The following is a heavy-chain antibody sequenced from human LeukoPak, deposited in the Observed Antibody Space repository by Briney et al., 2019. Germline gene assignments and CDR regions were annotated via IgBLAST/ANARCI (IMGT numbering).Heavy chain of an antibody. J-gene: IGHJ6*03. V-gene: IGHV1-18*01. CDR1: GYTFTSYG. Sequence: ASVKVSCRASGYTFTSYGISWVRQAPGQGLEWMGWISAYNGNTNYAQKLQGRVTMTTDTSTSTAYMELRSLRSDDTAVYYCARTVGSSSFEGDYYYYYYMDVWGKGTTVTVSS. D-gene: IGHD6-6*01. CDR3: ARTVGSSSFEGDYYYYYYMDV. CDR2: ISAYNGNT.